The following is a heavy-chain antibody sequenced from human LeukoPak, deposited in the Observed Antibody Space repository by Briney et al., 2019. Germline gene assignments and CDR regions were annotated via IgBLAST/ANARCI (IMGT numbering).Heavy chain of an antibody. J-gene: IGHJ3*02. D-gene: IGHD6-19*01. CDR2: IRYDGSNK. V-gene: IGHV3-30*02. CDR3: AKESTGYRRGWNPNDASDI. Sequence: GGSLRLSCAASGFTFSSYGMHWVRQAPGKGLEWVAFIRYDGSNKYYADSVKGRFTISRDNSQNTLYLQMNSLRAEDTAVYYCAKESTGYRRGWNPNDASDIWSQGTMVTVSS. CDR1: GFTFSSYG.